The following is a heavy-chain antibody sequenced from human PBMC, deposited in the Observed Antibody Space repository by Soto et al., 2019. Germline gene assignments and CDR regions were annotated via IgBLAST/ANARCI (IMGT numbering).Heavy chain of an antibody. CDR2: INGYTGNT. CDR1: GYTFTSYD. CDR3: ARSWVTGKGGIDV. J-gene: IGHJ6*02. V-gene: IGHV1-18*01. D-gene: IGHD3-16*01. Sequence: ASVKVSCKASGYTFTSYDINWVRQAPGQGLEWMGWINGYTGNTNYAQKFQGRVTMTTDTSTNTAYLDLWTLISDDTAVYYCARSWVTGKGGIDVWGQGTTVTGLL.